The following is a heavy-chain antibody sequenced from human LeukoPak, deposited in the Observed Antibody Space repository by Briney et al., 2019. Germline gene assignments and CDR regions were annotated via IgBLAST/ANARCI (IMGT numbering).Heavy chain of an antibody. D-gene: IGHD4-11*01. V-gene: IGHV3-23*01. CDR3: TKARSGSSNWALQIFDN. J-gene: IGHJ4*02. CDR2: ISPGGGTT. Sequence: GGSLRLSCAVSGFTFSNEAMGWVRQLRGGGLEWVSTISPGGGTTYYAESMKGRFTISRDNSKSTLYLEMNSLRAEDTAVYYCTKARSGSSNWALQIFDNWGQGALVTVSS. CDR1: GFTFSNEA.